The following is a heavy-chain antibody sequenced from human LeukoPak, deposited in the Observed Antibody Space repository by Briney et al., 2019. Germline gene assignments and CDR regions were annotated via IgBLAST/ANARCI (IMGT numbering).Heavy chain of an antibody. CDR3: ARYSGYYLSYFDY. Sequence: SETLSLTCTVSGGSISSGEYYWSWIRQPPGKGLEWIGYIYYSGSTYYNPSLKSRVSISVDTSKNQFSLKLSSVTAADTAVYYCARYSGYYLSYFDYWGQGTLVTVSS. CDR1: GGSISSGEYY. D-gene: IGHD3-22*01. CDR2: IYYSGST. J-gene: IGHJ4*02. V-gene: IGHV4-30-4*01.